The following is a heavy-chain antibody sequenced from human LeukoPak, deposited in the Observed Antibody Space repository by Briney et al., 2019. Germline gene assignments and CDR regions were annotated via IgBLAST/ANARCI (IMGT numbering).Heavy chain of an antibody. D-gene: IGHD1-26*01. J-gene: IGHJ3*02. Sequence: SQTLSLTCAISGDSVSSSSSAWNWIRQSPSRGLEWLGRTYYRSKWHNDYAVSVKSRITINPDTSKNQFSLQLNSVTPEDTAVYYCARDTGSYKEGDAFDIWGQGTTVTVSS. CDR2: TYYRSKWHN. V-gene: IGHV6-1*01. CDR3: ARDTGSYKEGDAFDI. CDR1: GDSVSSSSSA.